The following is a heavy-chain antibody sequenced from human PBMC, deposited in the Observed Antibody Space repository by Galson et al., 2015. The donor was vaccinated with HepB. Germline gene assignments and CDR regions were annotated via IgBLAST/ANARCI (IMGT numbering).Heavy chain of an antibody. CDR1: GFTFSSYW. CDR3: AGDGPNYYMDV. Sequence: SLRLSCAASGFTFSSYWMHWVRQAPEKGLVWVSRINSDGSSTNYADSVKGRFTISRDNAKNTLYLQMNSLRAEDTAVYFCAGDGPNYYMDVWGKGTTVTVSS. V-gene: IGHV3-74*01. J-gene: IGHJ6*03. D-gene: IGHD3/OR15-3a*01. CDR2: INSDGSST.